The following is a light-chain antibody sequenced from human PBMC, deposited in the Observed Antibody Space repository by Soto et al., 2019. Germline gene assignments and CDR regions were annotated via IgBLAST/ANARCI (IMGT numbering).Light chain of an antibody. CDR1: QSVSSSY. J-gene: IGKJ1*01. V-gene: IGKV3-15*01. CDR2: GAS. Sequence: EIVLTQSPGTLSLSPGDRATLSCRATQSVSSSYLAWYQQKPGQAPRLLIYGASARATGVSARFSGSGSGTEFTLTISSPQSEDFAVYYCQQYNNWPRTFGQGTKVDI. CDR3: QQYNNWPRT.